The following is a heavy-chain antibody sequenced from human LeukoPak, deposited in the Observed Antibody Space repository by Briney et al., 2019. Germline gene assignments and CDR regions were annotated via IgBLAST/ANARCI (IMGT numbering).Heavy chain of an antibody. D-gene: IGHD6-19*01. CDR3: ARDRIAVAPGAFDI. V-gene: IGHV3-21*01. CDR2: ISSSSSYI. Sequence: GGSLRLSCAASGFTFSSYSMNWVRQAPGKGLEWVSSISSSSSYIYYADSVRGRFTISRDNAKNSLYLQINSLRAEDTAVYYCARDRIAVAPGAFDIWGQGTMVTVSS. J-gene: IGHJ3*02. CDR1: GFTFSSYS.